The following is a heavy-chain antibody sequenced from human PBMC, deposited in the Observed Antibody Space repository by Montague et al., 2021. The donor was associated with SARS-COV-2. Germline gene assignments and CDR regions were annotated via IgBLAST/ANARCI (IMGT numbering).Heavy chain of an antibody. Sequence: SETLSLTCTVSGGSISSTSYYWGWIRQPPGKGLEWIGSIYYSGSTYYNPSLKSRVTISVDTSKNQFSLKLSSVTAADTAVYYCVRQPGQWPPREWFWFDPWGQGTLVTVSS. J-gene: IGHJ5*02. V-gene: IGHV4-39*01. CDR2: IYYSGST. CDR3: VRQPGQWPPREWFWFDP. D-gene: IGHD6-19*01. CDR1: GGSISSTSYY.